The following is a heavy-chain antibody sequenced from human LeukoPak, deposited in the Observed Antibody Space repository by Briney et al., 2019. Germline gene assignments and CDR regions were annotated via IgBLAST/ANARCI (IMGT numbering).Heavy chain of an antibody. V-gene: IGHV3-11*06. CDR1: GFIFSDSY. Sequence: GGSLRLSCAASGFIFSDSYMAWIRQAPGKGPEWVSYITSTSSNTMYPDSVRGRFTISRDNAKNSLYLQMNSLRVEDTAVYYCARLHGYSYGLADSWGQGTLVTVSP. CDR2: ITSTSSNT. CDR3: ARLHGYSYGLADS. J-gene: IGHJ4*02. D-gene: IGHD5-18*01.